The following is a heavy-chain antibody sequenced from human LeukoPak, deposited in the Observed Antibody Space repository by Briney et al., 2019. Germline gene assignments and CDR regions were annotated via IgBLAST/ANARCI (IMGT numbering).Heavy chain of an antibody. J-gene: IGHJ4*02. CDR3: ARGTMVRGVIILTPFDY. CDR2: IYYSGST. CDR1: GGSISSYY. Sequence: SETLSLTCTVSGGSISSYYWGWIRQPPGKGLEWIGSIYYSGSTYYNPSLKSRVTISVDTSKNQFSLKLSSVTAADTAVYYCARGTMVRGVIILTPFDYWGQGTLVTVSS. V-gene: IGHV4-39*01. D-gene: IGHD3-10*01.